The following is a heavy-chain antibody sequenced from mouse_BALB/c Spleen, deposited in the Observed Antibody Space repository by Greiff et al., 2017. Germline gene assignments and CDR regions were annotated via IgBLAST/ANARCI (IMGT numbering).Heavy chain of an antibody. CDR1: GYSITSDYA. D-gene: IGHD1-2*01. CDR2: ISYSGST. Sequence: ESGPGLVKPSQSLSLTCTVTGYSITSDYAWNWIRQFPGNKLEWMGYISYSGSTSYNPSLKSRISITRDTSKNQFFLQLNSVTTEDTATYYCASGRLRLYFDYWGQGTTLAVSS. CDR3: ASGRLRLYFDY. J-gene: IGHJ2*01. V-gene: IGHV3-2*02.